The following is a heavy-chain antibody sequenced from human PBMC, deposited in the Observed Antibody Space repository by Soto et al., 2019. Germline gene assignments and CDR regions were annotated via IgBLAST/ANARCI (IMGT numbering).Heavy chain of an antibody. CDR2: IYYSGST. V-gene: IGHV4-59*08. CDR1: GGSISRYY. CDR3: AIHSSSWYSKDAFDI. D-gene: IGHD6-13*01. Sequence: SETLSLTCTVSGGSISRYYWSWSRQPPGKGLEWIGYIYYSGSTNYNPSLKSRVTISVDTSKNQFSLKLSSVTAADTAVYYCAIHSSSWYSKDAFDIWGQGTMVTVSS. J-gene: IGHJ3*02.